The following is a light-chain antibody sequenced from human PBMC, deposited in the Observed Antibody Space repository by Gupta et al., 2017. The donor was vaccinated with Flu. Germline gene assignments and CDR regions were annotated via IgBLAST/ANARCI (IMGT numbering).Light chain of an antibody. CDR1: QSLVYDDGNTY. CDR3: LQCTVWLT. V-gene: IGKV2-30*01. J-gene: IGKJ4*01. Sequence: DVVLTQSPLSLPVTLGQPASMSCTSSQSLVYDDGNTYLNWFHQRPGQSPRRLIYRVSKRDPGVPDRFSGSGSGTNFTLKIRRLEAEDVGIYYCLQCTVWLTFGGGTKVEIK. CDR2: RVS.